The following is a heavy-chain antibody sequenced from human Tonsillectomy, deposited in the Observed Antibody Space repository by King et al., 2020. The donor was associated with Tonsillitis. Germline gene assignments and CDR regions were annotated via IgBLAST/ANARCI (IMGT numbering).Heavy chain of an antibody. D-gene: IGHD3-9*01. CDR2: IRTKAFGGTT. CDR3: NLGLRYFDWLADY. CDR1: GFTFGDYA. Sequence: VQLVESGGGLVKPGRSLRLSCTASGFTFGDYAMRWFRQAPGKGLEWVGFIRTKAFGGTTEYAASVKGRFTISRDDPKSIAYLQMNSLKTEDTAVYYGNLGLRYFDWLADYWGQGTRVTVSS. J-gene: IGHJ4*02. V-gene: IGHV3-49*05.